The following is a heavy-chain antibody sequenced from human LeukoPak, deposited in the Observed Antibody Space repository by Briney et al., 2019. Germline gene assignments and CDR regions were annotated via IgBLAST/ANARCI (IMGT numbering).Heavy chain of an antibody. CDR3: ATFMVRGVKVYYFDY. CDR2: FDPEDGET. D-gene: IGHD3-10*01. Sequence: ASVKVSCKVSGYTLTELSMHWVRQAPGKGLEWMGGFDPEDGETIYAQKFQGRVTMTEDTSTDTAYMELSGLRSEDTAVYYCATFMVRGVKVYYFDYWGQGTLVTVSS. J-gene: IGHJ4*02. V-gene: IGHV1-24*01. CDR1: GYTLTELS.